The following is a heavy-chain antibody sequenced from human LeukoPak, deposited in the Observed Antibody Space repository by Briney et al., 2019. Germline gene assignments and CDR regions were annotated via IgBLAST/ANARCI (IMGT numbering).Heavy chain of an antibody. CDR1: GGSISSSGYY. D-gene: IGHD1-26*01. J-gene: IGHJ5*02. V-gene: IGHV4-39*01. CDR2: VYYSGST. Sequence: SETLSLTCTVSGGSISSSGYYWGWIRQPPGKGLEWIASVYYSGSTYYNPSLKSRVTISVDTSKNQLSLKLSSLTAADTAVYYCARHEYSGSYYGLSWFDPWGQGTLVTVSS. CDR3: ARHEYSGSYYGLSWFDP.